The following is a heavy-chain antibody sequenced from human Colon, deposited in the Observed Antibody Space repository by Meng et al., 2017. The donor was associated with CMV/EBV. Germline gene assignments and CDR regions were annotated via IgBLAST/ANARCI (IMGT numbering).Heavy chain of an antibody. CDR3: ASIPRLYYYYGMDV. CDR2: INHSGST. Sequence: GSLRLSCAVYGGSFSGYYWSWIPQPPGKGLEWIGEINHSGSTNYNPSLKSRVTISVDTSKNQFSLKLSSVTAADTAVYYCASIPRLYYYYGMDVWGQGTTVTVSS. D-gene: IGHD2-2*02. J-gene: IGHJ6*02. V-gene: IGHV4-34*01. CDR1: GGSFSGYY.